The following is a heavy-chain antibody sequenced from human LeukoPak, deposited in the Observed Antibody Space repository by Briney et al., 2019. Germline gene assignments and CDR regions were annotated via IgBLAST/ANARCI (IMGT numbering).Heavy chain of an antibody. Sequence: PGGSLRLSCAVSGFPFSSYEMNWVRQAPGKGLEWVSLISSSGSTIYYADSVEGRFTISRDNAKNSLYLQMNSLRAEDTAVYYCARGDYGGDYFDYWGQGTLVTVSS. J-gene: IGHJ4*02. CDR3: ARGDYGGDYFDY. V-gene: IGHV3-48*03. CDR1: GFPFSSYE. CDR2: ISSSGSTI. D-gene: IGHD4-23*01.